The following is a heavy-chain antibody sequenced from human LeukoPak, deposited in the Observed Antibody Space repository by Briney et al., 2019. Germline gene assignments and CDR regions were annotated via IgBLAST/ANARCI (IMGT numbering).Heavy chain of an antibody. J-gene: IGHJ4*02. CDR1: GYTFTGYY. CDR2: INRNSGGT. Sequence: PGASVKVSCKASGYTFTGYYMHWVRQAPGQGLEWMGWINRNSGGTNYAQKFQGRVTMTRDTSISTAYMELSRLRSDDTAVYYCATYSSSLQSDYWGQGTLVTVSS. D-gene: IGHD6-13*01. CDR3: ATYSSSLQSDY. V-gene: IGHV1-2*02.